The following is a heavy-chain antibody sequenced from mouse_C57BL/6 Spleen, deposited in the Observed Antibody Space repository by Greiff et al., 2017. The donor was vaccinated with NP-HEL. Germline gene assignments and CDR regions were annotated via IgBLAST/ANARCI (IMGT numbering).Heavy chain of an antibody. CDR3: AIITTVRFDY. Sequence: VQLQQSGAELVRPGASVKLSCKASGYTFTDYYINWVKQRPGQGLEWIARIYPGSGNTYYNEKFKGKATLTAEKSSSTAYMQLSSLTSEDSAVYFCAIITTVRFDYWGQGTTLTVSS. CDR1: GYTFTDYY. CDR2: IYPGSGNT. D-gene: IGHD1-1*01. J-gene: IGHJ2*01. V-gene: IGHV1-76*01.